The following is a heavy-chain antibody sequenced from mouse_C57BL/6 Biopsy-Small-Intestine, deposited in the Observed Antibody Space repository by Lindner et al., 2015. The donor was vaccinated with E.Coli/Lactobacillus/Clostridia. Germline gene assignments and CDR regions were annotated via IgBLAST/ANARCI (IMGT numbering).Heavy chain of an antibody. CDR1: DFSFTGYF. Sequence: VQLQESGPELVKPGTSVKISCKASDFSFTGYFMNWVKQSHGKSLEWIGHINPYNGDTFYNQKFKGKATLTVDKSSSTTHMELRSLTSEDSAVYYCAAYYSKGDYTMDNWGQGTSVTVSS. J-gene: IGHJ4*01. V-gene: IGHV1-20*01. CDR2: INPYNGDT. CDR3: AAYYSKGDYTMDN. D-gene: IGHD2-5*01.